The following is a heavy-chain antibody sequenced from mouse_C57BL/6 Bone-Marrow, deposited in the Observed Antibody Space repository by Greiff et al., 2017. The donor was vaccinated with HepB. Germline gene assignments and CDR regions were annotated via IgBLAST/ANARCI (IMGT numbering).Heavy chain of an antibody. Sequence: QVQLKQSGAELARPGASVKLSCKASGYTFTSYGISWVKQRTGQGLEWIGEIYPRSGNTYYNEKFKGKATLTADKSSSTAYMELRSLTSEDSAVYFCGDYSNYPYFDYWGQGTTLTVSS. CDR2: IYPRSGNT. D-gene: IGHD2-5*01. J-gene: IGHJ2*01. V-gene: IGHV1-81*01. CDR1: GYTFTSYG. CDR3: GDYSNYPYFDY.